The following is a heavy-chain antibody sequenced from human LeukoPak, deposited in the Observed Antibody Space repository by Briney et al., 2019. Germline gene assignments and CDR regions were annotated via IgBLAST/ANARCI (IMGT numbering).Heavy chain of an antibody. J-gene: IGHJ4*02. CDR3: ARADYDYVWGSFLKRGYYFDY. CDR1: GGSISSYY. D-gene: IGHD3-16*01. Sequence: SETLSLTCTVSGGSISSYYWSWIRQPPGKGLEWIGYIYYSGSTNYNPSLKSRVTISVDTSKNQFPLKLSSVTAADTAVYYCARADYDYVWGSFLKRGYYFDYWGQGTLVTVSS. V-gene: IGHV4-59*01. CDR2: IYYSGST.